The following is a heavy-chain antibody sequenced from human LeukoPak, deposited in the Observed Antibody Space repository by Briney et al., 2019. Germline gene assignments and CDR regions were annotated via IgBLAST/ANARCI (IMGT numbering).Heavy chain of an antibody. Sequence: SETLSLTCTVSGGSISSGDYYWSWIRQPPGKGLEWIGYIYYSGSTYYNPSLKSRVTISVDTSKNQFSLKLSSATAADTAVYYCAREIIAAAGLSNFDYWGQGTLVTVSS. V-gene: IGHV4-30-4*08. CDR1: GGSISSGDYY. D-gene: IGHD6-13*01. CDR2: IYYSGST. CDR3: AREIIAAAGLSNFDY. J-gene: IGHJ4*02.